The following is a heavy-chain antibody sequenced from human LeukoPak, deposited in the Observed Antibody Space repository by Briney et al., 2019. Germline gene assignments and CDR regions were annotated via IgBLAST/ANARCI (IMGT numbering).Heavy chain of an antibody. D-gene: IGHD6-13*01. V-gene: IGHV3-21*01. Sequence: GGSLRLSCAASGFTFSSYAMSWVRQAPGKGLEWVSSISSSSSYIYYADSVKGRFTISRDNAKNSLYLQMNSLRAEDTAVYYCARGSGLAAADLLDYWGQGTLVTVSS. J-gene: IGHJ4*02. CDR1: GFTFSSYA. CDR3: ARGSGLAAADLLDY. CDR2: ISSSSSYI.